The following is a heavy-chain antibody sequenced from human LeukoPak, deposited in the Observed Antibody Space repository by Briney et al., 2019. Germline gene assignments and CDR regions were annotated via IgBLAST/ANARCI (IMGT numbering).Heavy chain of an antibody. J-gene: IGHJ5*02. CDR2: IYGSGST. Sequence: SETLSLTCTVSGGSISSYWSWIRQPAGKGLEWIGRIYGSGSTNYNPSLKSRVTMSLDTSKNQFFLKLSSVTAADTAVYYCARDSGTTGEVRFDPWGQGTLVTVSS. D-gene: IGHD3-10*01. V-gene: IGHV4-4*07. CDR1: GGSISSY. CDR3: ARDSGTTGEVRFDP.